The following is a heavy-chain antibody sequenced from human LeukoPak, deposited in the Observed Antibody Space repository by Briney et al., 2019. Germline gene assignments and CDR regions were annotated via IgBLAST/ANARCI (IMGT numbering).Heavy chain of an antibody. CDR3: ARDSYYDNSGEGAFDI. J-gene: IGHJ3*02. CDR1: GGSISSTRSS. D-gene: IGHD3-22*01. Sequence: SETLSLTCSVSGGSISSTRSSWGWIRQPPGKGLEWIGCIYQSGSTSYNPSLQSRVTISIDKSKNQFSLKLSSVTAADTAVYYCARDSYYDNSGEGAFDIWGQGTLVTVSS. CDR2: IYQSGST. V-gene: IGHV4-39*07.